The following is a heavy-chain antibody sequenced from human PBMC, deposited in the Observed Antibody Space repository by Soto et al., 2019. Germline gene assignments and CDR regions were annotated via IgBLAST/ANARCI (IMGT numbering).Heavy chain of an antibody. CDR2: IVVGSGNT. CDR1: GFTFTSSA. Sequence: GXAVKVSCKASGFTFTSSALQWVRQARGQRLEWIGWIVVGSGNTNYAQKFQERVTITRDMSTSTAYMELSSLRSEDTAVYYCAADSTAYSSSFNPAWGQGTLVTVSS. D-gene: IGHD6-6*01. V-gene: IGHV1-58*01. CDR3: AADSTAYSSSFNPA. J-gene: IGHJ4*02.